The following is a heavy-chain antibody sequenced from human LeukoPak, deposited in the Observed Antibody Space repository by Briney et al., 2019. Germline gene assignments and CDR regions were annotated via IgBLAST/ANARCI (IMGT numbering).Heavy chain of an antibody. CDR1: GFTFTTYP. CDR3: ARTTPGTTWFDP. V-gene: IGHV3-30*09. D-gene: IGHD1-1*01. Sequence: GGSLRLSCAASGFTFTTYPMQWVRQAPGRGLEWVALISYDGSNQYYANSVKGRFAISRDNSKNMLYVQLYNLRPEDTAVYYCARTTPGTTWFDPWGQGALVTVSS. J-gene: IGHJ5*02. CDR2: ISYDGSNQ.